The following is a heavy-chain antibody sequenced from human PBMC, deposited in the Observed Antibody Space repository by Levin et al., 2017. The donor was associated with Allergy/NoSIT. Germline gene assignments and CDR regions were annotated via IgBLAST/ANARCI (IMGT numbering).Heavy chain of an antibody. CDR1: GFTFSSYS. J-gene: IGHJ4*02. CDR2: ISSSSSTI. CDR3: ARDATTIFGVVIPADY. V-gene: IGHV3-48*02. D-gene: IGHD3-3*01. Sequence: GGSLRLSCAASGFTFSSYSMNWVRQAPGKGLEWVSYISSSSSTIYYADSVKGRFTISRDNAKNSLYLQMNSLRDEDTAVYYCARDATTIFGVVIPADYWGQGTLVTVSS.